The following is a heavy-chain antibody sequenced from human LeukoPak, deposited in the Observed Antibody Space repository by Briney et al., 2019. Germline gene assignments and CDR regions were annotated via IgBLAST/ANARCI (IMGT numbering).Heavy chain of an antibody. D-gene: IGHD3-10*01. Sequence: ASVKVSFKASGYTFTVYYMHWVGQAPGQGLEWMGWINPNSGGTNCAQKFQGWVTMTRDTSISTAYMELSRLRSDDTAVYYCARSYYYGSGSYYTSHDAFDIWGQGTMVTVSS. J-gene: IGHJ3*02. CDR3: ARSYYYGSGSYYTSHDAFDI. CDR2: INPNSGGT. CDR1: GYTFTVYY. V-gene: IGHV1-2*04.